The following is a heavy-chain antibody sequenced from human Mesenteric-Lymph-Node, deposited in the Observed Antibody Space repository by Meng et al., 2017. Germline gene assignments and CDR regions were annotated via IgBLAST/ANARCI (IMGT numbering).Heavy chain of an antibody. CDR3: ARNNWYYFDY. V-gene: IGHV4-34*01. Sequence: SETLSLTCAVYGGPFSGYYWSWIRQPPGKGLEWIGEINHSGSTNYNPSLKSRVTISVDTSKNQFSLKLSSVTAADTAVYYCARNNWYYFDYWGQGTLVTVSS. J-gene: IGHJ4*02. CDR2: INHSGST. CDR1: GGPFSGYY. D-gene: IGHD1-1*01.